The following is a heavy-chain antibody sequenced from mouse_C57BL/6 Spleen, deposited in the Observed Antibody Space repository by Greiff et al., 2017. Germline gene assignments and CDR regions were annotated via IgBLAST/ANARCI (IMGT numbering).Heavy chain of an antibody. V-gene: IGHV2-5*01. J-gene: IGHJ2*01. CDR1: GFSLTSYG. CDR3: AKTHWDYNYFDY. Sequence: VKLVESGPGLVQPSPSLSITCTVSGFSLTSYGVHWVRQSPGKGLEWLGVIWRGGSTDYNAAFMSRLSITKDNSKSQVFFKMNSLQANDTAIYYCAKTHWDYNYFDYWGQGTTLTVSS. CDR2: IWRGGST. D-gene: IGHD4-1*01.